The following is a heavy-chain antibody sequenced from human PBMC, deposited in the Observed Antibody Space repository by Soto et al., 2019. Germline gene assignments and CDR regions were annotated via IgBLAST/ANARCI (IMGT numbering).Heavy chain of an antibody. D-gene: IGHD3-16*01. CDR1: GYTFTRYY. J-gene: IGHJ3*02. V-gene: IGHV1-46*01. CDR3: ARLGAVAFDI. CDR2: INPSGGST. Sequence: AAVKVSCKASGYTFTRYYMHWVRQAPGQGLEWMGIINPSGGSTSYAQKFQGRVTMTRDTSTSTVYMELSSLRSEDTAVYYCARLGAVAFDIWGQGTMVTVSS.